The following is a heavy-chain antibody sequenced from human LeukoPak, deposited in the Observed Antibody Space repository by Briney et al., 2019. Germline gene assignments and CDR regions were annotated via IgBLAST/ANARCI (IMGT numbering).Heavy chain of an antibody. V-gene: IGHV3-11*04. D-gene: IGHD1/OR15-1a*01. CDR2: ISGVASDI. J-gene: IGHJ4*02. CDR3: LVTTRSRGFDY. Sequence: PGGSLRLSCAASGFTFSDYYMTWIRQAPGKGLEWVSYISGVASDIYYGDSVKGRFTISRDNAKNSVYLQMSSLRAEDTAVYYCLVTTRSRGFDYWGQGTLVTVSS. CDR1: GFTFSDYY.